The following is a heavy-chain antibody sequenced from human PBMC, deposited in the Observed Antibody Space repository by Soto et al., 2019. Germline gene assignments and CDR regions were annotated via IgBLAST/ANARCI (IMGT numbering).Heavy chain of an antibody. CDR2: IYYSGST. CDR1: GGSISSGGYY. J-gene: IGHJ5*02. D-gene: IGHD2-21*02. V-gene: IGHV4-31*03. Sequence: SETLSLTCTVSGGSISSGGYYWSWIRQHPGKGLEWIGYIYYSGSTYYNPSLRSRVTISVDTSKNQLSLKLSSVTAADTAVYYCARGNSGGDCYSPHRWFDPWGQGTLATVYS. CDR3: ARGNSGGDCYSPHRWFDP.